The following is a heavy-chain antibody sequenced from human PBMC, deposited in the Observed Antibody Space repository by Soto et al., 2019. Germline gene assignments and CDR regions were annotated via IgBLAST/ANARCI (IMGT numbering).Heavy chain of an antibody. CDR1: GYTFTSYA. D-gene: IGHD3-3*01. CDR3: ARGDYDFSSGYLALHYYYGMDV. Sequence: GASVKVSCKASGYTFTSYAMHWVRQAPGQRLEWMGWINAGNGNTKYSQKFQGRVTITRDTSASTAYMELSSLRSEDTAVYYCARGDYDFSSGYLALHYYYGMDVWGQGTTVTVSS. V-gene: IGHV1-3*01. J-gene: IGHJ6*02. CDR2: INAGNGNT.